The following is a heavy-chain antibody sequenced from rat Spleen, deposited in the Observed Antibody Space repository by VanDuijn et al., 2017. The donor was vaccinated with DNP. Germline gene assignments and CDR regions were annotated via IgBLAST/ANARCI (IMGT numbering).Heavy chain of an antibody. Sequence: EVQLVETGGGLVQPGRSLKLSCVASGFTFNNYWMTWIRQVPGKGLEWVASITSSGGSTYYPDSVKGRLTVSRDNAKSSLYLQMDSLRSEDTATFYCARPDHWGQGVMVTVSS. CDR3: ARPDH. V-gene: IGHV5-31*01. J-gene: IGHJ2*01. CDR2: ITSSGGST. CDR1: GFTFNNYW.